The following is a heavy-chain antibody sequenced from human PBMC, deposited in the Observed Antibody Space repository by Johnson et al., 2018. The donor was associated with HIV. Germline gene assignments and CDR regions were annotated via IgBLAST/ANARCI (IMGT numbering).Heavy chain of an antibody. CDR1: GFTVSSNY. Sequence: VQLVESGGGVVQPGRSLRLSCAASGFTVSSNYMSWVRQAPGKGLEWVSVIYSGGSTYYADSVKGRFTISRDNSKNTLYLQIDSLRAEDTAVYYCAKDRSSLHDAFDIWGQGTMVTVSS. J-gene: IGHJ3*02. D-gene: IGHD2-2*01. V-gene: IGHV3-66*01. CDR2: IYSGGST. CDR3: AKDRSSLHDAFDI.